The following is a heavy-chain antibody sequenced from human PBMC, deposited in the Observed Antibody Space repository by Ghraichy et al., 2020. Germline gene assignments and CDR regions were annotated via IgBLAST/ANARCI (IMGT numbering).Heavy chain of an antibody. Sequence: SETLSLTCAVYGGSFSGYYWSWIRQPPGKGLEWIGEINHSGSTNYNPSLKSRVTISVDTSKNQFSLKLSSVTAADTAVYYCARGRCSSTSKGSRFCWFDPWGQGTLVTVSS. CDR2: INHSGST. D-gene: IGHD2-2*01. CDR3: ARGRCSSTSKGSRFCWFDP. V-gene: IGHV4-34*01. J-gene: IGHJ5*02. CDR1: GGSFSGYY.